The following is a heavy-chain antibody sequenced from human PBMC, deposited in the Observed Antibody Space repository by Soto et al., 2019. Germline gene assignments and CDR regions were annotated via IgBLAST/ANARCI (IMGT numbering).Heavy chain of an antibody. D-gene: IGHD2-2*01. CDR1: GYTFTNYG. CDR2: ISAYNGNT. J-gene: IGHJ4*02. V-gene: IGHV1-18*01. Sequence: ASVKVSCQASGYTFTNYGFTWVRQAPGQGLEWMGWISAYNGNTNYAQKLQGRVTMTTDTSTSTAYMELRSLRSDDTAVYYCARDYCSSTSCYCDYWGQGTLVTVSS. CDR3: ARDYCSSTSCYCDY.